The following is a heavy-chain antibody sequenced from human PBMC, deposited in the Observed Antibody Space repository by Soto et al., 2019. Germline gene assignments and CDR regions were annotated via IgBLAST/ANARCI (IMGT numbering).Heavy chain of an antibody. Sequence: GGSLRLSCAASGFSFSSYAMSWVRQAPGKGLEWVSIISGSGGSTYYADSVKGRFTISRDNSKNTLYLQMNSLRAEDTAVYYCAKENSGSYSVAYYFDYWGQGTLVTVSS. CDR2: ISGSGGST. J-gene: IGHJ4*02. V-gene: IGHV3-23*01. D-gene: IGHD1-26*01. CDR3: AKENSGSYSVAYYFDY. CDR1: GFSFSSYA.